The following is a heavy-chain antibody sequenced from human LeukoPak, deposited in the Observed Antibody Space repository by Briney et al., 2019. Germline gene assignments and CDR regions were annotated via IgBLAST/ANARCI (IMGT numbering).Heavy chain of an antibody. CDR3: AKDVTSSTIYCYYYGMDV. Sequence: GGSLRLSCAASGFTFSSYAMSWVRQAPGKGLEWVSAISGSGGSTYYADSVKGRFTISRDNSKNTLYLQMNSLRAEDTAVYYCAKDVTSSTIYCYYYGMDVWGQGTTVTVSS. V-gene: IGHV3-23*01. D-gene: IGHD5-24*01. J-gene: IGHJ6*02. CDR1: GFTFSSYA. CDR2: ISGSGGST.